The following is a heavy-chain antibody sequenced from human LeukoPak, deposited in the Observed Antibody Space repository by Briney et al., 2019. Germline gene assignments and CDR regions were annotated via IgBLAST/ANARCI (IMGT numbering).Heavy chain of an antibody. Sequence: PSETLSLTCTVSGGSLSSGSYYWSWIRQPPGKGLEWIGYIYYSGSTNYNPSLKSRVTISVDTSKNQFSLKLSSVTAADTAVYYCAREMEGIYYPWGERTLGTVSS. V-gene: IGHV4-61*01. CDR1: GGSLSSGSYY. D-gene: IGHD2/OR15-2a*01. CDR2: IYYSGST. J-gene: IGHJ5*02. CDR3: AREMEGIYYP.